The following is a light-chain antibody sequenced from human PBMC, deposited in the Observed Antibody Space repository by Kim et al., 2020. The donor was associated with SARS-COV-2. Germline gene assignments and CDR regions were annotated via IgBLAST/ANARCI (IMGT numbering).Light chain of an antibody. CDR2: RDS. J-gene: IGLJ2*01. Sequence: SYELTQPSSVSVSPGQTASITCSGDILAQRYVRWFQQKPGQAPLLLIYRDSERPSGIPERFSGSSSGTTVTLTISGAQVEDESEYYCYSATDNNRVFGGGTQLTVL. V-gene: IGLV3-27*01. CDR1: ILAQRY. CDR3: YSATDNNRV.